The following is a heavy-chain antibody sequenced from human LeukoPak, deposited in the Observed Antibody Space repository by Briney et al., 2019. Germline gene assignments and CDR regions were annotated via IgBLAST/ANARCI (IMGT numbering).Heavy chain of an antibody. J-gene: IGHJ4*02. V-gene: IGHV3-74*03. D-gene: IGHD2-15*01. CDR2: IKSDGSSI. CDR1: GFTFSTYW. Sequence: GGSLRLSCAASGFTFSTYWMHWVRQVPGKGLVWVSRIKSDGSSIMYADSVRGRFTISRDNAKNTLYLQMNSLRAEDTAVYYCARVIVSYSEVIFDYWDQGSLVTVSS. CDR3: ARVIVSYSEVIFDY.